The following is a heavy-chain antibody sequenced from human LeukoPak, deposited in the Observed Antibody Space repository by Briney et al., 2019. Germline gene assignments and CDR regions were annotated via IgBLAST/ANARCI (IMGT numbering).Heavy chain of an antibody. CDR1: GYTFTTYG. CDR2: ISPHNGNT. Sequence: ASVKVSCKPSGYTFTTYGISWVRQAPGQGLQWLGWISPHNGNTEYAQDLKGRVTMTTDTSTSTAYLELRSLRSDDTAIYYCARDLNYVTLGYDILADIGYYFDYWGQGSLVTVSS. D-gene: IGHD3-9*01. V-gene: IGHV1-18*01. CDR3: ARDLNYVTLGYDILADIGYYFDY. J-gene: IGHJ4*02.